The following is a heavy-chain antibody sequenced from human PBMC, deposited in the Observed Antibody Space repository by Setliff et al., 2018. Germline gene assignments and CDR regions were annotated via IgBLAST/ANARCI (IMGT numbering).Heavy chain of an antibody. J-gene: IGHJ4*02. V-gene: IGHV4-39*01. D-gene: IGHD1-1*01. CDR1: GASISSGTYY. Sequence: SETLSLTCTVSGASISSGTYYWAWIRQPPWKGLEWIGRIHYSGTTYSNASLASRLTISVDTAKNQFSLKLTSVTAADTAVYYCARTGTYRYFDYWGQGTRVTVAS. CDR3: ARTGTYRYFDY. CDR2: IHYSGTT.